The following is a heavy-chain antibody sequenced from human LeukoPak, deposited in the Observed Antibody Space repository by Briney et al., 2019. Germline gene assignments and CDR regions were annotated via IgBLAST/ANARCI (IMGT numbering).Heavy chain of an antibody. V-gene: IGHV3-23*01. CDR1: GFTFSSYA. J-gene: IGHJ4*02. D-gene: IGHD1-26*01. CDR3: AKSPYSGSYSPYFDS. CDR2: ISGNGDIT. Sequence: PGGSLRLSCAASGFTFSSYAMSWVRQAPEKGLEWVSAISGNGDITYYADTVKGRFTVSRDNSKKTLFLQMNSLRPEDTAIYYCAKSPYSGSYSPYFDSWGQGTLVTVSS.